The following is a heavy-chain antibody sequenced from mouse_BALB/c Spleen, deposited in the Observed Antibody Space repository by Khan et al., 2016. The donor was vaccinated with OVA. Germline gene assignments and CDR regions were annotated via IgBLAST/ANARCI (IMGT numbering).Heavy chain of an antibody. V-gene: IGHV2-6-1*01. CDR1: GFSLTNYG. CDR2: MWSDGST. CDR3: ARQPYYHYDVMDY. J-gene: IGHJ4*01. Sequence: QVQLKESGPGLVAPSQSLSITCTISGFSLTNYGIHWVRQPPGKGLEWLALMWSDGSTTYNSALKSRLTISKDKSKSQVFLKMNSRQTADTAMYFCARQPYYHYDVMDYWGQGTSVTVSS. D-gene: IGHD2-10*01.